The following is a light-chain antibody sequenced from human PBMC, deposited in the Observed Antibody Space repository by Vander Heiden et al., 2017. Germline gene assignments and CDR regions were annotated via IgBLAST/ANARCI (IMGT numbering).Light chain of an antibody. V-gene: IGLV1-40*01. J-gene: IGLJ1*01. Sequence: QSVLTQPPSVSRAPGQRVTISCTGSRSNIGAGYDVHWYQQLPGTAPKLLIYGNSNRPSGVPDRFSGSKSGTSASLAITGLQAEDEADYYCQSYDSSLGVFGTGTKVSVL. CDR1: RSNIGAGYD. CDR3: QSYDSSLGV. CDR2: GNS.